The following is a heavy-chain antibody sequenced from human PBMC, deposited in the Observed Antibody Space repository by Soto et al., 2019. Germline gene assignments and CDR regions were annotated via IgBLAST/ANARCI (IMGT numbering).Heavy chain of an antibody. CDR3: ARAIPGPTNWFDP. CDR2: IYHSGST. CDR1: GGSISSGGYS. D-gene: IGHD2-2*01. J-gene: IGHJ5*02. V-gene: IGHV4-30-2*01. Sequence: KPSETLSLTCAVSGGSISSGGYSWSWIRQPPGKGLEWIGYIYHSGSTYYNPSLKSRVTISVDRSKNQFSLKLSSVTAADTAVYYCARAIPGPTNWFDPWGQGTLVTVSS.